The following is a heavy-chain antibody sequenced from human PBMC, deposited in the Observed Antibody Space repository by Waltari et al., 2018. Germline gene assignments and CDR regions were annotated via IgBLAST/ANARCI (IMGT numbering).Heavy chain of an antibody. J-gene: IGHJ5*01. D-gene: IGHD3-16*01. CDR1: GFFFSNYW. CDR2: IRQEGTEK. CDR3: ATWDRSGDNGGLFGP. Sequence: EVQLVESGGGLVQPGGSLRLSCAASGFFFSNYWLSLVRQVPGKGLEWVANIRQEGTEKHYVDSVKGRFTISRDNAKNSLYLQMNSLRAEDTAVYYCATWDRSGDNGGLFGPWGRGTLVTVSS. V-gene: IGHV3-7*01.